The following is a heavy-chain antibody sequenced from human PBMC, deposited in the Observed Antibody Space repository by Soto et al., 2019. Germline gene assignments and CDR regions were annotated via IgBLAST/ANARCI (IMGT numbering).Heavy chain of an antibody. CDR1: GFTFSSYG. V-gene: IGHV3-30*03. J-gene: IGHJ4*02. D-gene: IGHD2-2*01. CDR2: ISYDGSNK. Sequence: QVQLVESGGGVVQPGRSLRLSCAASGFTFSSYGMHWVRQALGKGLEWVAVISYDGSNKYYADSVKGRFTISRDNSKNTLYLQMNSLRAEDTAVYYCVGGPAATGDYWGQGTLVTVSS. CDR3: VGGPAATGDY.